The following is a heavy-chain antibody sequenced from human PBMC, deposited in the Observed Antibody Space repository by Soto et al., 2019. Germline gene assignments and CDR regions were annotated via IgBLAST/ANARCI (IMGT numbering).Heavy chain of an antibody. CDR2: ISGSGGST. D-gene: IGHD1-26*01. CDR1: GFTFSSYA. J-gene: IGHJ6*02. Sequence: GGSLRLSCAASGFTFSSYAMSWVRQAPGKGLEWVSAISGSGGSTYYADSVKGRFTISRDNSKNTLYLQMNSLRAEDTAVYYCAKDPTYGGREVYYYYGMDVWGQGTTVTVSS. CDR3: AKDPTYGGREVYYYYGMDV. V-gene: IGHV3-23*01.